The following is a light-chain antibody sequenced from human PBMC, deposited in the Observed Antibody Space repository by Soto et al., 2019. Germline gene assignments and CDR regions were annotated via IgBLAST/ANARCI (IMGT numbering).Light chain of an antibody. Sequence: QSALTQPPSASGSPGQPVTIPCTGTSSDVGGYNYVSWYQQHPGKAPKLMIYEASKRPSGVPDRFSGSKSGNTASLTVSGLQAEDEADYYCNSYAGSNNFYVFGTGTKLTVL. CDR2: EAS. CDR1: SSDVGGYNY. J-gene: IGLJ1*01. CDR3: NSYAGSNNFYV. V-gene: IGLV2-8*01.